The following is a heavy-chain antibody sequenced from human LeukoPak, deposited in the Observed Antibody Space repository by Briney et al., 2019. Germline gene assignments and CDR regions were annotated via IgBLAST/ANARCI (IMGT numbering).Heavy chain of an antibody. V-gene: IGHV3-23*01. J-gene: IGHJ1*01. CDR2: ISGSGGRT. Sequence: GGSLRLSCAASGFTFSSYAMSWVRQAPGKGLEWVSAISGSGGRTYYADSVKGRFTISRDNSKNTLYLQMNSLRAEDTAVYYCAKDQYSSSWYVGTEYFQHWGQGTLVTVSS. D-gene: IGHD6-13*01. CDR1: GFTFSSYA. CDR3: AKDQYSSSWYVGTEYFQH.